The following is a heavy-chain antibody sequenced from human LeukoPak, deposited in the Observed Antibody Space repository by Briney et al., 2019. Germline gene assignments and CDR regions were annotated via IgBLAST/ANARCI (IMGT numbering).Heavy chain of an antibody. CDR3: VGGGLAYFDY. CDR2: MSGSGITI. Sequence: GGSLRLSCTASGFPFSVFEMNWVRQAPGKGLEWVSYMSGSGITIYYADSVKGRFTISRDNAKNSLYLQLNSLRAEDTAVYYCVGGGLAYFDYWGQGTLVTVSS. J-gene: IGHJ4*02. CDR1: GFPFSVFE. V-gene: IGHV3-48*03. D-gene: IGHD6-13*01.